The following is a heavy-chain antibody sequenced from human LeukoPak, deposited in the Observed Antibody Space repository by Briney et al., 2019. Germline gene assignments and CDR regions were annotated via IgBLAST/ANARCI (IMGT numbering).Heavy chain of an antibody. CDR2: IYSGGGT. V-gene: IGHV3-66*02. J-gene: IGHJ6*03. Sequence: GGSLRLSCAASGFTVSSNYMSWVRQAPGKGLEWVSVIYSGGGTYYADSVKGRFTISRDNSKNTLYLQMNSLRAEDTAVYYCARALMVRGVIITYEDYYYYMDVWGKGTTVTVPS. CDR1: GFTVSSNY. CDR3: ARALMVRGVIITYEDYYYYMDV. D-gene: IGHD3-10*01.